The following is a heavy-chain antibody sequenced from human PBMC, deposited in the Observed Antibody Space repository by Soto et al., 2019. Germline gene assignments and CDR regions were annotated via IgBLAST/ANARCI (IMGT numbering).Heavy chain of an antibody. CDR2: IYSGGST. CDR3: AKLQWLVRAFDI. Sequence: GGSLRLSCAASGFTVSSNYMSWVRQAPGKGLEWVSVIYSGGSTYYADSVKGRFTISRDNSKNTLYLQMNSLRAEDTAVYYCAKLQWLVRAFDIWGQGTMVTVSS. CDR1: GFTVSSNY. J-gene: IGHJ3*02. D-gene: IGHD6-19*01. V-gene: IGHV3-53*01.